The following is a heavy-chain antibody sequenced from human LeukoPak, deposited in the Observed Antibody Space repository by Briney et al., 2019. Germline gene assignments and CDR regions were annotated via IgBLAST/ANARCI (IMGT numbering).Heavy chain of an antibody. D-gene: IGHD3-22*01. Sequence: GSLRLSCAASGFTVSSNYMSWVRQPPGKGLEWIGEINHSGSTNYNPSLKSRVTISVDTSKNQFSLKLSSVTAADTAVYYCARGYDSSGVPDYWGQGTLVTVSS. J-gene: IGHJ4*02. CDR2: INHSGST. CDR3: ARGYDSSGVPDY. CDR1: GFTVSSNY. V-gene: IGHV4-34*01.